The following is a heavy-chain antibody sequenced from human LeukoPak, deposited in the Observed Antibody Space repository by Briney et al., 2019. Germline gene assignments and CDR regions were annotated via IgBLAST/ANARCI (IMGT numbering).Heavy chain of an antibody. J-gene: IGHJ4*02. CDR3: ARVQGGGFGDAGLDY. V-gene: IGHV3-74*01. D-gene: IGHD3-10*01. CDR2: INSDGSST. Sequence: PGGSLRLSCAASGFTFSDYWMFWVRQAPGKGLVWVSRINSDGSSTTYADSVKGRFTISRDNAKNSLYLQMNSLRAEDTAVYYCARVQGGGFGDAGLDYWGQGTLVTVSS. CDR1: GFTFSDYW.